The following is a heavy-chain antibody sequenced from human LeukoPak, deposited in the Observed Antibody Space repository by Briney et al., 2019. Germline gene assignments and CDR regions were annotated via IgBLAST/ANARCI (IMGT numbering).Heavy chain of an antibody. CDR2: IIPIFGTA. CDR1: GGTFSSYA. Sequence: SVKVSCKASGGTFSSYAISWVRQAPGQGLEWMGGIIPIFGTANYAQKFQGRVTITADESTSTACMELSSLRSEDTAVYYCAREAIRRDDYVWGSYRFDYWGQGTLVTVSS. D-gene: IGHD3-16*02. CDR3: AREAIRRDDYVWGSYRFDY. V-gene: IGHV1-69*13. J-gene: IGHJ4*02.